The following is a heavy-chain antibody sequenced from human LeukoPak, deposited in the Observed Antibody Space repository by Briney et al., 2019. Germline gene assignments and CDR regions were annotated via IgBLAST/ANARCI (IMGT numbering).Heavy chain of an antibody. V-gene: IGHV4-59*01. Sequence: SETLSLTCTVSGGSISSYYWSWIRHPPGKGLEWIGYIYYSGSTNYNPSLKSRVTISVDTSKNQFSLKLSSVTVADTAVYYCARDISRNYFDYWGQGTLVTVSS. D-gene: IGHD2-2*01. J-gene: IGHJ4*02. CDR1: GGSISSYY. CDR2: IYYSGST. CDR3: ARDISRNYFDY.